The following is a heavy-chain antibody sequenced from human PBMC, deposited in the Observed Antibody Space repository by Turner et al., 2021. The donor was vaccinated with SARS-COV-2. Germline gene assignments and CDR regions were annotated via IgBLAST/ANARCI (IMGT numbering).Heavy chain of an antibody. CDR1: GDSIRGYY. J-gene: IGHJ4*02. Sequence: QVQLQESGPGLVKPSQTLSLTCTVSGDSIRGYYWRWIRQPAGKGLEWIGRIYTSGSTNYNPSLKSRVTMSIDSSKNQFYLKLNSVTAADTAMYYCARSGTGRYFDWLLLIDYWGQGTLVTVSS. CDR2: IYTSGST. V-gene: IGHV4-4*07. D-gene: IGHD3-9*01. CDR3: ARSGTGRYFDWLLLIDY.